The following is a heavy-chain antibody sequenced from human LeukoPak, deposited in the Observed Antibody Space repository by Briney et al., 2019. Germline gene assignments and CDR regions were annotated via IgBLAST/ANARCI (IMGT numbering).Heavy chain of an antibody. J-gene: IGHJ4*02. D-gene: IGHD3-3*01. CDR3: AKGDDFWSGSHFDY. CDR1: GFTFSSYG. V-gene: IGHV3-30*02. Sequence: GGSLRLSCAASGFTFSSYGMHWVRQAPGKGLEWVAFIRYDGSNKYYADSVKGRFTISRDNSKNTLYLQMNSLRAEDTAVYYCAKGDDFWSGSHFDYWGQGTLVTVSS. CDR2: IRYDGSNK.